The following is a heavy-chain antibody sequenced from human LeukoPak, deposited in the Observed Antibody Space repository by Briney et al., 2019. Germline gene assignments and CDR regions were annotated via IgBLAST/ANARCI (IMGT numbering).Heavy chain of an antibody. CDR3: ATAFSGSGPHDAFDI. CDR1: GYTLTELS. V-gene: IGHV1-24*01. CDR2: FDPEDGET. D-gene: IGHD1-26*01. Sequence: AASVKVSCKVSGYTLTELSMHWVRQAPGKGLEWMGGFDPEDGETIYAQKFQGRVTMTEDTSTDTAYMELSSLRSEDTAVYYCATAFSGSGPHDAFDIWGQGTMVTVSS. J-gene: IGHJ3*02.